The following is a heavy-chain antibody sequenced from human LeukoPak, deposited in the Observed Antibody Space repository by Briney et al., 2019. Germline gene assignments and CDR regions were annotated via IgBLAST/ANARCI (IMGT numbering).Heavy chain of an antibody. D-gene: IGHD5-18*01. Sequence: PGGSLRLSCAASGFTVSSNYMSWVRQAPGKGLEWVSAISGSGGSTYYADSVKGRFTISRDNSKNTLYLQMNSLRAEDTAVYYCVPAWEHSYGSGGPWGQGTLVTVSS. CDR2: ISGSGGST. CDR3: VPAWEHSYGSGGP. CDR1: GFTVSSNY. V-gene: IGHV3-23*01. J-gene: IGHJ5*02.